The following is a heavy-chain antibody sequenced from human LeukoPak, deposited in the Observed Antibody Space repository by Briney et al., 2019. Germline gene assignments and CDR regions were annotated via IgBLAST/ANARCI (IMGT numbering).Heavy chain of an antibody. CDR3: GISSGWYDGGYDFDY. D-gene: IGHD6-13*01. J-gene: IGHJ4*02. CDR1: GFTVSSNY. V-gene: IGHV3-53*01. Sequence: GVSLRLSCAVSGFTVSSNYMSWLPPAPGKGLEWVSVTYSGSSTYYANSVKGRFTISRDNSKNTLYLQMNSLTADATVDYYCGISSGWYDGGYDFDYWGQGTLVTVSS. CDR2: TYSGSST.